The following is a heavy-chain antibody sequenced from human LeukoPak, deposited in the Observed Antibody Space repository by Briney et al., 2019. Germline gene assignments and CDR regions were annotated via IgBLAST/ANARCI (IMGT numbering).Heavy chain of an antibody. V-gene: IGHV4-39*07. CDR2: IYYSGST. J-gene: IGHJ5*02. CDR1: GGSISSSSYY. D-gene: IGHD2-2*01. Sequence: SETLSLTCTVSGGSISSSSYYWGWIRQPPGKGLEWIGSIYYSGSTYYNPSLKSRVTISVDTSKNQFSLKLSSVTAADTPEYYCARVRLGYCSSTSCYEGYNWFDPWGQGTLVTVSS. CDR3: ARVRLGYCSSTSCYEGYNWFDP.